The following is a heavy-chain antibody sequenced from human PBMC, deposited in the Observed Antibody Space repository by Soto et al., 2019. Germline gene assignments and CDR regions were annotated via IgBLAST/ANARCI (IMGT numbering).Heavy chain of an antibody. CDR2: TGNKANSYTT. J-gene: IGHJ4*02. D-gene: IGHD3-10*01. CDR3: ARVRDY. V-gene: IGHV3-72*01. CDR1: GFTFSDHY. Sequence: EVQLVESGGGLVQPGGSLRLSCAVSGFTFSDHYMDWVRQAPGKGLEWVGRTGNKANSYTTEYAASVKGRFTISRDDSKNSLYLQMNSLKPEDTAVYYCARVRDYWGQGTLVTVSS.